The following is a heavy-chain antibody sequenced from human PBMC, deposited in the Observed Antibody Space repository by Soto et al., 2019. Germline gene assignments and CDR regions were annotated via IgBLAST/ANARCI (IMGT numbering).Heavy chain of an antibody. Sequence: GGSLRLSCAVSGFYFNNYGINWVRQPPGKGLEWVSSVSRSDYTYYSDSVRGRFTISRDNAKNSVSLQMNSLRAEDTAVYYCAREDSIIIPAVSDFWGQGTLVTVSS. J-gene: IGHJ4*02. CDR2: VSRSDYT. D-gene: IGHD2-2*01. CDR3: AREDSIIIPAVSDF. CDR1: GFYFNNYG. V-gene: IGHV3-21*01.